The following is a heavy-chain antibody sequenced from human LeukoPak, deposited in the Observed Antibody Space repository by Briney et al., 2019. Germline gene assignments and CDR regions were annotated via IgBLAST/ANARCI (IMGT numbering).Heavy chain of an antibody. D-gene: IGHD6-19*01. V-gene: IGHV4-59*08. J-gene: IGHJ4*02. CDR2: IYYSGST. CDR1: VDSISSYY. Sequence: SETLSLTCTVSVDSISSYYWSWIRQSPGKGLEWIGYIYYSGSTYYNPSLTSRVTISVDTSKNQLSLRLLSVPAAAAAVYLCARHGSRAVAGYFDYWGQGTLVTVSS. CDR3: ARHGSRAVAGYFDY.